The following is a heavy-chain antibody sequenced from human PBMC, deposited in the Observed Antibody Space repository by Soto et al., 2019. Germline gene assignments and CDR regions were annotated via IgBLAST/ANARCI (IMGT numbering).Heavy chain of an antibody. D-gene: IGHD3-22*01. Sequence: GGSLRLSCAASGFTFSLYSMIWVRQAPGKGLEWVASTTSSSSYIYYEDSLKGRFTISRDNAKNSLFLQLDSLRAEDTAVYFCVRARSTDSRPDYWGQGTLVTVS. CDR2: TTSSSSYI. CDR1: GFTFSLYS. CDR3: VRARSTDSRPDY. V-gene: IGHV3-21*01. J-gene: IGHJ4*02.